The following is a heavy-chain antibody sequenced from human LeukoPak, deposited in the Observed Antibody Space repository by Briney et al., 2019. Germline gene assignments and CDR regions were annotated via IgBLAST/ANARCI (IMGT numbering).Heavy chain of an antibody. Sequence: GASVKVSCKASGYTFTSYGISWVRQAPGQGLEWMGWISDYNGNTNYAQKLQGRVTMTTDTSTSTAYMELRSLRSDDTAVYYCARATYYYDSSGYYHPGYFDYWGQGTLVTVSS. D-gene: IGHD3-22*01. J-gene: IGHJ4*02. V-gene: IGHV1-18*01. CDR1: GYTFTSYG. CDR2: ISDYNGNT. CDR3: ARATYYYDSSGYYHPGYFDY.